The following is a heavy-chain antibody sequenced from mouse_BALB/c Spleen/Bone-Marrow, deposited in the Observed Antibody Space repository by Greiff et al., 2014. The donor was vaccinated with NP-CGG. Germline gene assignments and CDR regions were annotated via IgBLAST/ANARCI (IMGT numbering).Heavy chain of an antibody. CDR2: IHYSGRT. CDR3: TRDDYDVMDY. CDR1: GYSITSGYS. V-gene: IGHV3-1*02. Sequence: EVQLQQSGPDLVKPSQSLSLTCTVTGYSITSGYSWHWIRQFPGDKLEWMGYIHYSGRTNYNPSLKSRISITRDTSKNQFFLQLNSVTTEDTATYYCTRDDYDVMDYWGQGTSVTVSS. J-gene: IGHJ4*01.